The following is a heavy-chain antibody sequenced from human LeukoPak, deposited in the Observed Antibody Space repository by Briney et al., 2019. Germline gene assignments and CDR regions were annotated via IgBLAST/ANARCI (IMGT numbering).Heavy chain of an antibody. V-gene: IGHV4-34*01. D-gene: IGHD4-23*01. CDR3: ARGGYGGADNWFDP. J-gene: IGHJ5*02. CDR1: GGSFSGYY. Sequence: SETLSLTCAVYGGSFSGYYWSWIRQPPGKGLEWIGEINHSGSTNYNPSLKSRVTISVDTSKNQFSLKLSSVTAADTAVYYCARGGYGGADNWFDPWGQGTLVTVSS. CDR2: INHSGST.